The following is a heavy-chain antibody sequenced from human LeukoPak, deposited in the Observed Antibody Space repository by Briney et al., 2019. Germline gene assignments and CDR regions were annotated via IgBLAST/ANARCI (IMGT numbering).Heavy chain of an antibody. CDR3: ARGESFAFDV. CDR1: GFVFSTYD. V-gene: IGHV3-23*01. Sequence: PGXSLRLXCAGSGFVFSTYDMGWVRQAPGKGLEWVSSISRAGDRTYYEDSVKGRFTISRDNSRNTMFLQMSSLRAEDTAVYYCARGESFAFDVWGQGTMVTVSS. J-gene: IGHJ3*01. CDR2: ISRAGDRT.